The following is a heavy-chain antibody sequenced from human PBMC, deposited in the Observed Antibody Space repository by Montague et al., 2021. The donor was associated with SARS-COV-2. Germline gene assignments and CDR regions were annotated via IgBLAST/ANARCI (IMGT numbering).Heavy chain of an antibody. Sequence: SPRLSCAASGSTFSSYEMNWVRQAPGKGLEWVSYISSSGSTISYADSVKGRFTISRDNAKDSLYLQMSSLRAEDTAVYYCATMATDLYYNGMDVWGQGTTVTVSS. CDR2: ISSSGSTI. D-gene: IGHD5-24*01. CDR1: GSTFSSYE. J-gene: IGHJ6*02. V-gene: IGHV3-48*03. CDR3: ATMATDLYYNGMDV.